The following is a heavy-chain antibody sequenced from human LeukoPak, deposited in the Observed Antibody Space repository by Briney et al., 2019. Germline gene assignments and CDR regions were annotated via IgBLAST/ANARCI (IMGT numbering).Heavy chain of an antibody. CDR2: IYYSGST. CDR3: ARVEGYYYDSSRGYFDY. CDR1: GGSISSYY. Sequence: SETLSLTCTVSGGSISSYYWSWIRQPPGKGLEWIGYIYYSGSTNYNPSLKSRVTISVDTSKNQFSLKLSSVTAADTAVYYCARVEGYYYDSSRGYFDYWGQGTLVTVSS. D-gene: IGHD3-22*01. J-gene: IGHJ4*02. V-gene: IGHV4-59*01.